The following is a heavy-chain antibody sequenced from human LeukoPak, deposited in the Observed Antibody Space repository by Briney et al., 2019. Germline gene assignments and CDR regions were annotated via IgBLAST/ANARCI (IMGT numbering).Heavy chain of an antibody. V-gene: IGHV6-1*01. CDR3: ARTRYCSSTSCYVHYYYGMDV. J-gene: IGHJ6*02. D-gene: IGHD2-2*01. CDR1: GDSVSSNSAA. Sequence: SQTLSLTCAISGDSVSSNSAAWNWIRQSPSRGLEWLGRTYYRSKWYNDYAVSVKSRITINPDTSKNQFSLQLNSVTPEDTAVYYCARTRYCSSTSCYVHYYYGMDVWGQGTTVTVSS. CDR2: TYYRSKWYN.